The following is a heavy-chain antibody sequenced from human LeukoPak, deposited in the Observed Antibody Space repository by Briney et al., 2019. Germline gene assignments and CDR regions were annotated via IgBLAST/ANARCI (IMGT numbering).Heavy chain of an antibody. J-gene: IGHJ6*02. V-gene: IGHV3-30*18. CDR3: AKDLEGGMDV. CDR2: ISYDGSNK. CDR1: GFTFSDYY. Sequence: GGSLRLSCAASGFTFSDYYMSWIRQAPGKGLEWVAVISYDGSNKYYADSVKGRFTISRDNSKNTLYLQMNSLRAEDTAVYYCAKDLEGGMDVWGQGTTVTVSS.